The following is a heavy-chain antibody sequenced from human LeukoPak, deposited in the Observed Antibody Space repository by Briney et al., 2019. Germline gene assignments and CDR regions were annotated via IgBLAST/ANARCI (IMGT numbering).Heavy chain of an antibody. CDR1: GFTFSIYN. J-gene: IGHJ5*02. CDR3: AKDTEAGYSSRGYNWFDP. Sequence: GGSLRLSCAASGFTFSIYNINWVRQAPGKGLEWVSAISGSGGSTYYADSVKGRFTISRDNSKNTLYLQMNSLRAEDTAVYYCAKDTEAGYSSRGYNWFDPWGQGTLVTVSS. CDR2: ISGSGGST. D-gene: IGHD6-13*01. V-gene: IGHV3-23*01.